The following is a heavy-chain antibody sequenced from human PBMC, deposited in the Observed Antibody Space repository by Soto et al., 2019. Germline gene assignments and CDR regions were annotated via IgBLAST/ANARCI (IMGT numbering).Heavy chain of an antibody. Sequence: SETLSLTCAVSGGSISSDNWWGWVRQPPGKGLEWIGEIYHRGSTNYNPSLRSRLSMSVDKSTNQFSLSLSSVTAADTAVYYCARLSHYDFFTAYYPHFDSWGQGTLVTVSS. J-gene: IGHJ4*02. V-gene: IGHV4-4*02. D-gene: IGHD3-9*01. CDR2: IYHRGST. CDR3: ARLSHYDFFTAYYPHFDS. CDR1: GGSISSDNW.